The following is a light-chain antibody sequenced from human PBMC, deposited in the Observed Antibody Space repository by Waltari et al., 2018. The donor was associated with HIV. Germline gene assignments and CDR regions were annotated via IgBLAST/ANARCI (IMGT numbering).Light chain of an antibody. Sequence: QSALTQPPSASGSPGQSVTLSCTGSNNDIGSYDYVSWYQVHPGKAPKIFISEVTKRPSGFSVRFSGSKSANTAFLTVSGLQSEDEADYYCSSFVDRDGFYVLFGGGTRLTVL. V-gene: IGLV2-8*01. CDR1: NNDIGSYDY. J-gene: IGLJ2*01. CDR2: EVT. CDR3: SSFVDRDGFYVL.